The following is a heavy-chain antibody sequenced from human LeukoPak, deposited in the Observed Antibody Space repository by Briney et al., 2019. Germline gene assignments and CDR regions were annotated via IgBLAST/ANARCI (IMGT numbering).Heavy chain of an antibody. CDR2: IYYSGST. D-gene: IGHD5-12*01. Sequence: SSETLSLTCTVSGGSISSSSYYWGWIRQPPGKGLEWIGSIYYSGSTYYNPSLKSRVTISVDTSKNQFSLKLSSVTAADTAVYYCARSRRGYSGYDVNSYGYSGGYYYYYMDVWGKGTTVTVSS. CDR1: GGSISSSSYY. CDR3: ARSRRGYSGYDVNSYGYSGGYYYYYMDV. J-gene: IGHJ6*03. V-gene: IGHV4-39*01.